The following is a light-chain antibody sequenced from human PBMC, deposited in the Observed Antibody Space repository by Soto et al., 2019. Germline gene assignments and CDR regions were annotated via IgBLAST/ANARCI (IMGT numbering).Light chain of an antibody. V-gene: IGLV2-8*01. CDR3: SSYAGSNTVV. Sequence: QSALTQPPSASGSPGQSVTISCTGTSSDVGGYNYVAWYQQHPGKAPKLMIYEVSKRPSGVPDRFSGSKSGNTASLTVSGLQAEDEGDYYCSSYAGSNTVVFGGGTKVTVL. CDR1: SSDVGGYNY. CDR2: EVS. J-gene: IGLJ2*01.